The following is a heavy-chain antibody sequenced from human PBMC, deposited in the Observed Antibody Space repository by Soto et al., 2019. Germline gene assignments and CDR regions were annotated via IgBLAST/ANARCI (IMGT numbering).Heavy chain of an antibody. CDR3: ARDSSDSSRVHYYYGMDV. V-gene: IGHV3-7*01. D-gene: IGHD6-6*01. Sequence: GGSLRLSCAASGFTFSSYWMSWVRQAPGKGLEWVANIKQDGSEKYYVDSVKGRFTISRDNAKNSLYLQMNSLRAEDTAVYYCARDSSDSSRVHYYYGMDVWGQGTTVTVSS. CDR1: GFTFSSYW. CDR2: IKQDGSEK. J-gene: IGHJ6*02.